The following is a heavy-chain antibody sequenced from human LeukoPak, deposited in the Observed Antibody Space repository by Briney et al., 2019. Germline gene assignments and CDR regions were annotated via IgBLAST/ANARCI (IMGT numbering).Heavy chain of an antibody. CDR2: IIGSGLTT. CDR1: GFTFSSYS. J-gene: IGHJ4*02. CDR3: AKDLSPGPD. Sequence: QPGGSLRLSCAASGFTFSSYSMNWVRQAPGKVLKWVSAIIGSGLTTYYADSVKGRFTISRDNSKNTLYLQMNSLRAEDTAVYYCAKDLSPGPDWGQGTLVTVSS. V-gene: IGHV3-23*01.